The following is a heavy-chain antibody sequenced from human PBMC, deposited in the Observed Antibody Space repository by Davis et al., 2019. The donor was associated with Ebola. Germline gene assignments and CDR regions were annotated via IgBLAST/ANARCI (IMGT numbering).Heavy chain of an antibody. Sequence: GESLKISCAASGFTVSSNYMSWIRQAPGKGLEWVSYISSSSSYTNYADSVKGRFTISRDNAKNSLYLQMNSLRAEDTAVYYCARVGPIVLMVYANTWFDPWGQGTLVTVSS. D-gene: IGHD2-8*01. V-gene: IGHV3-11*06. CDR3: ARVGPIVLMVYANTWFDP. J-gene: IGHJ5*02. CDR2: ISSSSSYT. CDR1: GFTVSSNY.